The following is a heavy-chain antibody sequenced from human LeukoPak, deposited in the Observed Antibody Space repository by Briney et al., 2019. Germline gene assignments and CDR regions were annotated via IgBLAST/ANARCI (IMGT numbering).Heavy chain of an antibody. Sequence: SQTLSLTCTVSGGSISSGSYYWSWIRQPAGKGLEWIGRIYTSGNTNYNPSLKSRVTISVDTSKNQFSLKLSSVTAADTAVYYCATSAYYYDTSGYYSLLDYWGQGTLVTVSS. J-gene: IGHJ4*02. CDR1: GGSISSGSYY. CDR2: IYTSGNT. V-gene: IGHV4-61*02. CDR3: ATSAYYYDTSGYYSLLDY. D-gene: IGHD3-22*01.